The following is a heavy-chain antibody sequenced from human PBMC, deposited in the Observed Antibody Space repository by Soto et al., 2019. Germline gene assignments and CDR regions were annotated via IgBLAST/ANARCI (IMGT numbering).Heavy chain of an antibody. CDR1: GGSFSGYY. Sequence: SETLSLTCAVYGGSFSGYYWSWIRQPPGKGLEWIGEINHVGGTNYNPSLKSRLTISVDTSKNQFSLKVNSVTAADTAVYYCARGQKGYSSSWYVDWGQGTPVTVSS. V-gene: IGHV4-34*01. CDR3: ARGQKGYSSSWYVD. J-gene: IGHJ4*02. CDR2: INHVGGT. D-gene: IGHD6-13*01.